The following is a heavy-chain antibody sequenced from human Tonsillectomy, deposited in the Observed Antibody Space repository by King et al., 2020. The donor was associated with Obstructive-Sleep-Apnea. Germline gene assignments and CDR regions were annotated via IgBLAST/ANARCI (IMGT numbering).Heavy chain of an antibody. J-gene: IGHJ4*02. Sequence: EVQLVESGGGLVQPGRSLRLSCTAAGFTFGDYAMSWFRQAPGKGLEGVGFIRSKTYGGTTEYAASMKGRFTISRDDSRSIAHLQMNSLKTEDTAVYYCTRYCSGGSCYADYWGQGTLVTVSS. V-gene: IGHV3-49*03. D-gene: IGHD2-15*01. CDR1: GFTFGDYA. CDR3: TRYCSGGSCYADY. CDR2: IRSKTYGGTT.